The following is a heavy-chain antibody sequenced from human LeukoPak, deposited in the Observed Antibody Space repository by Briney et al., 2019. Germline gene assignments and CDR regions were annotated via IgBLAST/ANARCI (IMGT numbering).Heavy chain of an antibody. CDR2: IYHSGST. CDR3: ARDPAHYGSGNSFDI. Sequence: PSETLSLTCIVSGYSISSGYYWGWIRQPPGKGLEWIASIYHSGSTYYNPSLKSRVTISVDTSRNQFSLKLSSVTAADTAVYYCARDPAHYGSGNSFDIWGQGTMVTVSS. V-gene: IGHV4-38-2*02. CDR1: GYSISSGYY. D-gene: IGHD3-10*01. J-gene: IGHJ3*02.